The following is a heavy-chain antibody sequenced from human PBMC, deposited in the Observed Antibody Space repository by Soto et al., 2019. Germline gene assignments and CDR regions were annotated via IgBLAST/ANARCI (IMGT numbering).Heavy chain of an antibody. CDR3: ARGVTMIVVAQVAFDI. CDR1: GYTFTSYG. Sequence: ASVKVSCKASGYTFTSYGISWVRQAPGQGLEWMGWISAYNGNTNYAQKLQGRVTMTTDTSTSTAYMELRSLRSDDTAVYYCARGVTMIVVAQVAFDIWGQGTMVTVS. CDR2: ISAYNGNT. J-gene: IGHJ3*02. V-gene: IGHV1-18*01. D-gene: IGHD3-22*01.